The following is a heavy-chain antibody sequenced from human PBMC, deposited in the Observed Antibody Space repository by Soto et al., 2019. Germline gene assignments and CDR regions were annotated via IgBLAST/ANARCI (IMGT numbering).Heavy chain of an antibody. V-gene: IGHV4-61*01. Sequence: LSLTCTVSGGSVRDGSYYWAWLRQPPGKGLEWIGHIYHSGSTIYNPSLKSRVTISIDTSKSQFPLNLNSMTAADTAVYYCAGYNWNYYFDPWGQGTLVTVS. CDR1: GGSVRDGSYY. CDR3: AGYNWNYYFDP. D-gene: IGHD1-7*01. J-gene: IGHJ5*02. CDR2: IYHSGST.